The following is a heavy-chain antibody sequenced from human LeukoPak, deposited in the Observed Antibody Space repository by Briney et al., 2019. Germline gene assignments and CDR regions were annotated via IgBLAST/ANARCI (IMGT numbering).Heavy chain of an antibody. V-gene: IGHV3-23*01. J-gene: IGHJ4*02. CDR1: GFTFSSYG. D-gene: IGHD5-18*01. CDR3: AKGVDTAMAPSY. CDR2: ISGSGGST. Sequence: GRSLRLSCAASGFTFSSYGMHWVRQAPGKGLEWVSAISGSGGSTYYADSVKGRFTISRDNSKNTLYLQMNSLRAEDTAVYYCAKGVDTAMAPSYWGQGTLVTVSS.